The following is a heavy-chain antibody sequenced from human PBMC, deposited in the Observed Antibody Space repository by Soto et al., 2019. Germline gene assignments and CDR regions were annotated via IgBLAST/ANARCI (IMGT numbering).Heavy chain of an antibody. Sequence: QVQLQESGPGLVKPSETLSLTCTVSGGSISSYFWSWIRQPPGKGLEWIGYIYNSGSTNHNPSLRSRVSISMDTSKNQFSLKLSSVTAADTAVYYCAGARFGELSPTDYWGQGILVTVSS. J-gene: IGHJ4*02. CDR2: IYNSGST. V-gene: IGHV4-59*01. D-gene: IGHD3-10*01. CDR3: AGARFGELSPTDY. CDR1: GGSISSYF.